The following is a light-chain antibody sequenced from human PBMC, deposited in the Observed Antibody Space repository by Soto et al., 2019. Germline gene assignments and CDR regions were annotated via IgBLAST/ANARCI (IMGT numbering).Light chain of an antibody. Sequence: EIELTPSPATLSSFPRKRSTPSLRASQSVSNSLAWFQQKPGQAPRFLIYDASNRATGSPAMFSDSGSGTDFTLTISSLEPEDFAVYYCQQRSEWITFGQGTRLEIK. CDR2: DAS. J-gene: IGKJ5*01. CDR3: QQRSEWIT. V-gene: IGKV3-11*01. CDR1: QSVSNS.